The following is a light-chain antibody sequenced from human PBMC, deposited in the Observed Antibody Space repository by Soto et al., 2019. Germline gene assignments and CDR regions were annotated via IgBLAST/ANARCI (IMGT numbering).Light chain of an antibody. CDR3: QQSYNTLA. CDR1: QTIIRY. J-gene: IGKJ3*01. Sequence: DLPMTQSPSSLSASVGDRVTITCRASQTIIRYLNWYQQKPGKAPKLLIFAASSLQSGVPSRFSGSGSGTEFTLAISSLQPEDFATYYCQQSYNTLAFGPGTRVDIK. V-gene: IGKV1-39*01. CDR2: AAS.